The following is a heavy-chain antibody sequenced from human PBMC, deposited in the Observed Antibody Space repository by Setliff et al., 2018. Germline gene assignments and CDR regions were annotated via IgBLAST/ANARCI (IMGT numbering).Heavy chain of an antibody. V-gene: IGHV1-18*01. D-gene: IGHD5-18*01. CDR3: ARAPSVELVTIRTNSWFTY. Sequence: GASVKVSCKASGYTFRNYAFAWVRQAPGQGLEWVGWISVYNGDTNYAQKFQGRVTLTTDISTSTAYMELRSLTSDDSAFYYCARAPSVELVTIRTNSWFTYWGQGTLVTV. CDR2: ISVYNGDT. J-gene: IGHJ4*02. CDR1: GYTFRNYA.